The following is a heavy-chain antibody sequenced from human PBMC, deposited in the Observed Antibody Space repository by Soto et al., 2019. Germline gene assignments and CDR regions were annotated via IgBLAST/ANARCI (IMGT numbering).Heavy chain of an antibody. V-gene: IGHV3-30*18. J-gene: IGHJ6*02. CDR3: AKDTSKYSNNWPAYYGLDV. CDR1: GFTFSSFG. Sequence: QVQLVESGGGVVQPGRSLRLSCAASGFTFSSFGMHWVRQAPGKGLEWVAVISFDGSNKYYADSEKGRFTISRDNSKNTLSLQMNSLKAEDTSVYYCAKDTSKYSNNWPAYYGLDVWGQGTTVTVSS. D-gene: IGHD1-1*01. CDR2: ISFDGSNK.